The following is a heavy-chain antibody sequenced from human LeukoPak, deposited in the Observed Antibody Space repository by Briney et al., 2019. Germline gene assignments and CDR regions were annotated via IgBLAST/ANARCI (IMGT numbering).Heavy chain of an antibody. J-gene: IGHJ4*02. Sequence: ASVKVSCKASGYTFTGYYMHWVRQAPGLGLEWMGWINPNSGGTNYAQKFQGRVTMTRDTSISTAYMELSRLRSDDTAVYYCARDNLAAATFDYWGQGTLVTVSS. V-gene: IGHV1-2*02. CDR1: GYTFTGYY. CDR2: INPNSGGT. D-gene: IGHD6-13*01. CDR3: ARDNLAAATFDY.